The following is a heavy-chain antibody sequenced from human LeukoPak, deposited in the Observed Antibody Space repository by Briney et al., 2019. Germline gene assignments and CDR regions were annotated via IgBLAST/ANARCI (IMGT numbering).Heavy chain of an antibody. CDR1: GFTFSSYA. CDR3: AKDPRVGVIEGYFDY. Sequence: PGGSLRLSCAASGFTFSSYAMSWVRQAPGKGLEWVSGISGSGGSTYYADSVKGRLTISRDNSKNTLYLQMNSLRAEDTAVYYCAKDPRVGVIEGYFDYWGQGTLVTVSS. CDR2: ISGSGGST. D-gene: IGHD3-10*01. V-gene: IGHV3-23*01. J-gene: IGHJ4*02.